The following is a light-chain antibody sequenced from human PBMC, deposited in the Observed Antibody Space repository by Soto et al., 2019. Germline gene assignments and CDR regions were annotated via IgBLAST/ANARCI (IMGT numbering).Light chain of an antibody. Sequence: NFMLTQPHSVSGSPGKTVTISCTRSSGNIASSSVQWYQQRPGSPPTTIIYEDRQRPSGVPDRFSGSIDASSNSASLTISGLNTEDEADYYCQSYDTSTPVVFGGGTKLTVL. J-gene: IGLJ2*01. V-gene: IGLV6-57*04. CDR1: SGNIASSS. CDR3: QSYDTSTPVV. CDR2: EDR.